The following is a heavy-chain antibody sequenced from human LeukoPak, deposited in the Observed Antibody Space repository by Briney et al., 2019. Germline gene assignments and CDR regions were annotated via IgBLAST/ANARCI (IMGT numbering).Heavy chain of an antibody. V-gene: IGHV3-23*01. J-gene: IGHJ4*02. Sequence: PGGSLRLSCAASGFTFSSYAMSWVRQAPGKGLEWVSAISGSGGSTYYADSVKGRFTISRDNSKNTLYLQMNSLRAEDTAVYYCAKDLFPPRITIFGVVTSPDDWGQGTLVTVSS. CDR1: GFTFSSYA. D-gene: IGHD3-3*01. CDR2: ISGSGGST. CDR3: AKDLFPPRITIFGVVTSPDD.